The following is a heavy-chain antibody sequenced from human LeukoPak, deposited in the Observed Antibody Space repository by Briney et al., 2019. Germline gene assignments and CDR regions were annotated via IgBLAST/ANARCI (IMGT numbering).Heavy chain of an antibody. CDR3: ARAFPAYCSSTSCPKPFDY. Sequence: PSETLSLTCTVSGGSISSYYWSCIRQPPGKGLEWIGYIYYSGSTNYNPSLQSRVTISVDTSKNQFSLKLSSVTAADTAVYYCARAFPAYCSSTSCPKPFDYWGQGTLVTVSS. CDR2: IYYSGST. D-gene: IGHD2-2*01. V-gene: IGHV4-59*01. CDR1: GGSISSYY. J-gene: IGHJ4*02.